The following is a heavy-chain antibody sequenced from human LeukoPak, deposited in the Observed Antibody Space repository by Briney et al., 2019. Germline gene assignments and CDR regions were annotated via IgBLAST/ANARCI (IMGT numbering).Heavy chain of an antibody. CDR2: IYYSGST. D-gene: IGHD6-13*01. J-gene: IGHJ4*02. V-gene: IGHV4-39*01. CDR3: ARQRSSSQIFDY. Sequence: SETLSLTCTVSGGSISSYYWGWIRQPPGKGLEWIGSIYYSGSTYYNPSLKSRVTISVDTSKNQFSLKLSSVTAADTAVYYCARQRSSSQIFDYGGQGTLVTVSS. CDR1: GGSISSYY.